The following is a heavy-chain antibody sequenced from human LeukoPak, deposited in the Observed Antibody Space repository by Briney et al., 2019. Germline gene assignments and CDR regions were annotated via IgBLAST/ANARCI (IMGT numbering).Heavy chain of an antibody. V-gene: IGHV1-3*01. CDR2: INAGNGNT. Sequence: ASVKVSCKASGYAFTSYAMHWVRQAPGQRLEWMGWINAGNGNTKYPQKFQGRVTITRDSSASTAYMELSSLRSEDTAVYYCARSVGYDYGDYWGQGTLVTVSS. CDR1: GYAFTSYA. D-gene: IGHD5-12*01. CDR3: ARSVGYDYGDY. J-gene: IGHJ4*02.